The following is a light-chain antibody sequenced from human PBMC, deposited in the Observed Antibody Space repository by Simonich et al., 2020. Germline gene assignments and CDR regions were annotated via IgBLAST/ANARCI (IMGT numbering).Light chain of an antibody. Sequence: QSVLTQPPSVSGAPGQRVTISCTGTSSDVGGYNYVSWYQQHPGKAPKLMIYDVSKRPSGVSNRFSGSKSGNTASLTISVLQAEDEADYYCSSYTSSSTWVFGGGTKLTVL. V-gene: IGLV2-14*01. CDR2: DVS. CDR1: SSDVGGYNY. CDR3: SSYTSSSTWV. J-gene: IGLJ3*02.